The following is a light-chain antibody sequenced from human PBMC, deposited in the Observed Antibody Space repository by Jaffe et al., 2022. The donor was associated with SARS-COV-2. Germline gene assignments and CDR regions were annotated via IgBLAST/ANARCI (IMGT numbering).Light chain of an antibody. V-gene: IGLV1-44*01. CDR1: SSTIGSNT. J-gene: IGLJ3*02. CDR3: ASWDDSLNAWV. CDR2: STY. Sequence: QSVLTQPPSASGTPGQWVTISCSGSSSTIGSNTVDWYLHLPGTAPKLLIHSTYQRPSGVPDRFSGSKSGTSASLAISGLQSADEGDYYCASWDDSLNAWVFGGGTKLTVL.